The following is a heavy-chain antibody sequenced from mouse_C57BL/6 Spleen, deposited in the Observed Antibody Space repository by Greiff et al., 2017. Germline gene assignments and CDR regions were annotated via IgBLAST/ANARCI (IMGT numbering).Heavy chain of an antibody. CDR3: ARGRGTAIDY. Sequence: EVQVVESGGGLVQPGGSLSLSCAASGFTFTDYYMSWVRQPPGKALEWLGFIRNKANGYTTEYSASVKGRFTISRDNSQSILYLQMNALGAEDSATYYCARGRGTAIDYWGQGTSVTVSS. CDR2: IRNKANGYTT. CDR1: GFTFTDYY. D-gene: IGHD2-14*01. V-gene: IGHV7-3*01. J-gene: IGHJ4*01.